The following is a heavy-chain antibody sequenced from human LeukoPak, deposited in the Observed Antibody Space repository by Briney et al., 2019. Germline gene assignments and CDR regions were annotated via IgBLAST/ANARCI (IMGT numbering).Heavy chain of an antibody. CDR3: ARAKQHMVRGDHYHYYYMDV. V-gene: IGHV1-46*01. D-gene: IGHD3-10*01. J-gene: IGHJ6*03. CDR2: INPSGGST. CDR1: GYTFTSYY. Sequence: ASVKVSCKASGYTFTSYYMHWVRQAPGQGLEWMGIINPSGGSTSYAQKFQGRVTMTRDTSTSTVYMELSSLRSEDTAVYYCARAKQHMVRGDHYHYYYMDVWGKGTTVTVSS.